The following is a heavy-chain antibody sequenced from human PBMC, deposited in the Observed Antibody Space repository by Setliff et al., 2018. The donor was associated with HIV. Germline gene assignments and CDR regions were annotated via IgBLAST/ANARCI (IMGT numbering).Heavy chain of an antibody. V-gene: IGHV4-39*02. CDR1: GGSISSSSYY. Sequence: LSLTCTVSGGSISSSSYYWGWIRQPPGKGLEWIGSIYYSGSTYYNPSLKSRVTISVDTSKNQFSLKLSSVTAADTAVYYCARDRRGYYYGSGSCYMDVWGTGTTVTVSS. J-gene: IGHJ6*03. CDR2: IYYSGST. D-gene: IGHD3-10*01. CDR3: ARDRRGYYYGSGSCYMDV.